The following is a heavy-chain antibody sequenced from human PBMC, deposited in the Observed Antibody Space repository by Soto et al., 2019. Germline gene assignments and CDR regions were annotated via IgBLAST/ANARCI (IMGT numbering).Heavy chain of an antibody. J-gene: IGHJ3*02. D-gene: IGHD1-1*01. CDR2: IYHSGST. CDR3: ARFFVRPPGYNLNDMSAFDN. V-gene: IGHV4-59*01. Sequence: SETLSLTCTVSGGSISSFYWSWIRQPPGKGLEWIGYIYHSGSTNYNPSLKSRVIISEDTSKNQFSLKLRSVTAADTAVYYCARFFVRPPGYNLNDMSAFDNWGQGTMVTVSS. CDR1: GGSISSFY.